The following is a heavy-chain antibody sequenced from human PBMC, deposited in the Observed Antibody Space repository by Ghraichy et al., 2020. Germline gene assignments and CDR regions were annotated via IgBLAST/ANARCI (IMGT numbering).Heavy chain of an antibody. D-gene: IGHD3-3*01. J-gene: IGHJ6*03. V-gene: IGHV3-21*01. CDR3: ARSDYDFWSGYYLRRGDYYYMDV. CDR1: GFTFSSYS. Sequence: GGSLRLSCAASGFTFSSYSMNWVRQAPGKGLEWVSSISSSSSYIYYADSVKGRFTISRDNAKNSLYLQMNSLRAEDTAVYYCARSDYDFWSGYYLRRGDYYYMDVWGKGTTVNVSS. CDR2: ISSSSSYI.